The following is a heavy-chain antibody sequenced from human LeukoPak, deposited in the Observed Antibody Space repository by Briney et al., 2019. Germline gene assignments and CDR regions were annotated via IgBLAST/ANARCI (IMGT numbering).Heavy chain of an antibody. D-gene: IGHD6-19*01. Sequence: PSETLSLTCTVSGGSISSYYWSWIRQPAGKGLEWIGRIYTSGSTNYNPSLKSRVTMSVDTSKNQFSLKLSSVTAADTAVYYCASGKYCSGRSRYYYYYMDVWGKGTTVTVSS. J-gene: IGHJ6*03. CDR3: ASGKYCSGRSRYYYYYMDV. CDR1: GGSISSYY. V-gene: IGHV4-4*07. CDR2: IYTSGST.